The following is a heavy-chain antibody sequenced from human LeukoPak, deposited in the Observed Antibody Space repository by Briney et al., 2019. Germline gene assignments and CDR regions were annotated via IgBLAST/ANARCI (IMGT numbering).Heavy chain of an antibody. CDR2: IHSIGTT. Sequence: SETLSLTCTVSVGSISRNYWSWIRQTPGKGLEWIGYIHSIGTTNYNPSLKSRLTISIDTSKNQFSLKLSSVTAADTAVYYCATSYYGSGTYYNWFDPWGQGTLVTVSS. CDR3: ATSYYGSGTYYNWFDP. D-gene: IGHD3-10*01. J-gene: IGHJ5*02. CDR1: VGSISRNY. V-gene: IGHV4-59*01.